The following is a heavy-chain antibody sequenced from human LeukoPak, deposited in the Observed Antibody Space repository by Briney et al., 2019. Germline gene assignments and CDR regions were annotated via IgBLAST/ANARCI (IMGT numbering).Heavy chain of an antibody. CDR2: INHSGST. J-gene: IGHJ1*01. Sequence: SETLSLTCAVYGGSFSGYFWSWLRQPPGKGLEWIGEINHSGSTNYNPSLKSRVTISVDTSKNQFSLKLSSVTAADTAVYYCARSDGIAAADEYFQHWGQGTLVTVSS. CDR3: ARSDGIAAADEYFQH. CDR1: GGSFSGYF. V-gene: IGHV4-34*01. D-gene: IGHD6-13*01.